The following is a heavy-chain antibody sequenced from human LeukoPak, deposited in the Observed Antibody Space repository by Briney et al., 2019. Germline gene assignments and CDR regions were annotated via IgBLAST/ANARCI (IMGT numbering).Heavy chain of an antibody. CDR3: ARLNYYGSGSYFVDY. V-gene: IGHV5-10-1*01. D-gene: IGHD3-10*01. CDR2: IDPSDSYT. J-gene: IGHJ4*02. Sequence: GESLKISCKGSGYSFTSYWISWVRQMPGNGPEWMGRIDPSDSYTNYSPSFQGHVTISADKSISTAYLQWSSLKASDTAMYYCARLNYYGSGSYFVDYWGQGTLVTVSS. CDR1: GYSFTSYW.